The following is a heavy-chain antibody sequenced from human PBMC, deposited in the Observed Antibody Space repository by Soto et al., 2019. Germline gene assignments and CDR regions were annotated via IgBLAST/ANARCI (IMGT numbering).Heavy chain of an antibody. CDR1: GFTFSSYA. CDR2: ISYDGSNK. CDR3: ARGPYYDFWSGYYAFDI. Sequence: GGSLRLSCAASGFTFSSYAMHWVRQAPGKGLEWVAVISYDGSNKYYADSVKGRFTISRDNSKNTLYLQMNSLRAEDTAVYYCARGPYYDFWSGYYAFDIWGQGTMVTVSS. J-gene: IGHJ3*02. D-gene: IGHD3-3*01. V-gene: IGHV3-30*04.